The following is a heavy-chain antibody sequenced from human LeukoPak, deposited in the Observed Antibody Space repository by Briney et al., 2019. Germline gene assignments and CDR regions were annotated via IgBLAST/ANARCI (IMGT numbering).Heavy chain of an antibody. D-gene: IGHD2-15*01. J-gene: IGHJ4*02. CDR1: GASISSGGYY. Sequence: PSQTLSLTCTVSGASISSGGYYWSWIRQPPGKGLEWIGSIHYNGQAYYNPSRASRVTISVDTSRNQFSLKLVSVTAADTAVYYCARLSGEIIVVGAGIDSWGQGTLVLVSS. CDR3: ARLSGEIIVVGAGIDS. V-gene: IGHV4-30-2*03. CDR2: IHYNGQA.